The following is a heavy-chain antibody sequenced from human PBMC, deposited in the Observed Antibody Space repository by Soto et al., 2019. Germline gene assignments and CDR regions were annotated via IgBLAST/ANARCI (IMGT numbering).Heavy chain of an antibody. CDR1: GGSFSGYY. V-gene: IGHV4-34*01. J-gene: IGHJ5*02. CDR3: ARVSSGSYYRWNWFDP. Sequence: SETLSLTCAVYGGSFSGYYWSWIRQPPGKGLEWIGEINHSGSTNYNPSLKSRVTISVDTSKNQFSLKLSSVTAADTAVYYCARVSSGSYYRWNWFDPWGQGTLVTVSS. CDR2: INHSGST. D-gene: IGHD1-26*01.